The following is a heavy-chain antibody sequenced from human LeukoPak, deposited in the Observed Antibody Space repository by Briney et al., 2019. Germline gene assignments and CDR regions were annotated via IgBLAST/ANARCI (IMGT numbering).Heavy chain of an antibody. J-gene: IGHJ4*02. CDR2: INPNTGDT. Sequence: ASVKVSCKASGYTFTGYYMHWVRKTPGQGLEWMGWINPNTGDTNYGRKFQGRVTMTRDTSINTAYMELRSLRSDDTAVYYCARSRRVGNGEYPDYWGQGTLVTVSS. D-gene: IGHD3-10*01. CDR3: ARSRRVGNGEYPDY. CDR1: GYTFTGYY. V-gene: IGHV1-2*02.